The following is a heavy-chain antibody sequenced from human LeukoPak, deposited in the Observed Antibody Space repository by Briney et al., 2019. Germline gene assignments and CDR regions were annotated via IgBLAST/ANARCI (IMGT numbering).Heavy chain of an antibody. CDR2: XXXXXXGT. Sequence: ASVKVSCKTSGYTFTGYYXHXXRQAPGQGLEWXXXXXXXXXGTNYAQKFQGRVTMTRDTSISTAYMELSRLRSDDTAVYYCARGSVYYDYVWGSYRPNWFDPWGQGTLVTVSS. J-gene: IGHJ5*02. CDR1: GYTFTGYY. V-gene: IGHV1-2*02. CDR3: ARGSVYYDYVWGSYRPNWFDP. D-gene: IGHD3-16*02.